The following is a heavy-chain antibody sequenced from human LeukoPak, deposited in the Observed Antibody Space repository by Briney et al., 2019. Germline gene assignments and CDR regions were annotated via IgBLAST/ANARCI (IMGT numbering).Heavy chain of an antibody. J-gene: IGHJ4*02. V-gene: IGHV3-23*01. D-gene: IGHD2-15*01. Sequence: GGSLRLSCAASGFTFSSYAMSWVRQAPGKGLEWVSAISGRGGSTYYPDSAEGRFTISRDNSKNTLYLQMNRLRAEDTAIYYCAKDHPRQGVTAHTPFDYWGQGTLVTVSS. CDR2: ISGRGGST. CDR3: AKDHPRQGVTAHTPFDY. CDR1: GFTFSSYA.